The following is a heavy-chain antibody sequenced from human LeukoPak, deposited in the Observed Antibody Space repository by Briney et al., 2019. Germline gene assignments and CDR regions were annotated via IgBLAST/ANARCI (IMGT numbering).Heavy chain of an antibody. J-gene: IGHJ6*02. CDR2: ISSSSTYI. Sequence: PGGSLRLSCAASRFSFSSYTMNWVRQAPGKGLERVSSISSSSTYIHYTDSVKGRFTISRDDAKNSLYLQMSSLRAEDTAVYYCARARYSSSSGADVWGQGTTVTVSS. V-gene: IGHV3-21*01. D-gene: IGHD6-6*01. CDR3: ARARYSSSSGADV. CDR1: RFSFSSYT.